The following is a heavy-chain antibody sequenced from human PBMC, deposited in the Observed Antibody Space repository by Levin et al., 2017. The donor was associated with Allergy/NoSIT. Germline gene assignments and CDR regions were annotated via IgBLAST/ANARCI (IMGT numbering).Heavy chain of an antibody. CDR3: AKDLNWIYYYYGMDG. Sequence: GGSLRLSCAASGFTFSSYAMSWVRQAPGKGLEWVSAISGSGGSTYYADSVKGRFTISRDNSKNTLYLQMNSLRAEDTAVYYCAKDLNWIYYYYGMDGWGQGTTVTVSS. CDR1: GFTFSSYA. V-gene: IGHV3-23*01. CDR2: ISGSGGST. J-gene: IGHJ6*02. D-gene: IGHD1-20*01.